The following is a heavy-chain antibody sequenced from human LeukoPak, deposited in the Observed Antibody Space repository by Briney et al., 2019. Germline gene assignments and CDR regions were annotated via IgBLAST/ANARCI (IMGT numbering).Heavy chain of an antibody. D-gene: IGHD5-24*01. CDR2: ISGSGGST. Sequence: GGSLRLSCAASGFTFSSYAMSWVRRAPGKGLEWVSAISGSGGSTYYADSVKGRFTISRDNSKNTLYLQMNSLRAEDTAVYYCENQDGRTHWTTQLDYWGQGTLVTVSS. V-gene: IGHV3-23*01. J-gene: IGHJ4*02. CDR3: ENQDGRTHWTTQLDY. CDR1: GFTFSSYA.